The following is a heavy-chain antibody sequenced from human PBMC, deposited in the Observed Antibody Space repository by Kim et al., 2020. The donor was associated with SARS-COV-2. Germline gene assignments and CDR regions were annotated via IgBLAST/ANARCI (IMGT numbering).Heavy chain of an antibody. CDR2: INHSGST. Sequence: SETLSLTCAASDGSFSGYYWTWIRQPPGKGLEWIGEINHSGSTNYIPSLKSRVTISLDTSKTHFSLNLTSVTAADTAVYYCARGRGIAARYYYSCYGMDVWGQGTTVTVSS. CDR3: ARGRGIAARYYYSCYGMDV. V-gene: IGHV4-34*01. CDR1: DGSFSGYY. D-gene: IGHD6-13*01. J-gene: IGHJ6*02.